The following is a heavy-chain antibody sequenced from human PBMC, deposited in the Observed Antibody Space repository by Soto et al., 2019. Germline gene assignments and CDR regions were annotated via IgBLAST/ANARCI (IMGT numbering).Heavy chain of an antibody. CDR2: IYSGGST. CDR1: GFTRSSKH. CDR3: ASLGYCNGVTCYSTAFDI. D-gene: IGHD2-15*01. V-gene: IGHV3-66*01. Sequence: GAPRLSFAAPGFTRSSKHKSWGRPAPGKGLEWVSVIYSGGSTYYADSVKGRFTISRDNSKNTLYLQMNSLRAEDTAVYYCASLGYCNGVTCYSTAFDIWGQGTMVTVSS. J-gene: IGHJ3*02.